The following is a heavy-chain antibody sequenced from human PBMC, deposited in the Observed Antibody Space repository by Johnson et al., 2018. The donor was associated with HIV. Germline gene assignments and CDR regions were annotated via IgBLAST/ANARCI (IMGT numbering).Heavy chain of an antibody. CDR3: ARDTWIFGVVIERSDAFDI. CDR2: ISYDGSNK. Sequence: QEKLVESGGGVVQPGKSLTLSCVGSGLSFSNFGIHWVRQAPGKGLEWVAVISYDGSNKYYADSVKGRFTISRDNSKNSLYLQMNSLRAEDTAVYYCARDTWIFGVVIERSDAFDIWGQGTMVTVSS. CDR1: GLSFSNFG. J-gene: IGHJ3*02. D-gene: IGHD3-3*01. V-gene: IGHV3-30*03.